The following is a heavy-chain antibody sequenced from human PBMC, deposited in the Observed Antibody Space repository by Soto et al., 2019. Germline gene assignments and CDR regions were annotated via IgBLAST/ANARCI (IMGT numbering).Heavy chain of an antibody. D-gene: IGHD6-19*01. V-gene: IGHV3-23*01. CDR3: AKATTNGGWFNPFDS. J-gene: IGHJ4*02. CDR1: EFSFVNYA. CDR2: LSGSGTST. Sequence: HPGGSLRLSCAASEFSFVNYAMNWVRQAPGKGLEWVSGLSGSGTSTYYADSVKGRFTISRDNSRDTLFLQMNSLTADDTAVYYCAKATTNGGWFNPFDSWGQGALVTVSS.